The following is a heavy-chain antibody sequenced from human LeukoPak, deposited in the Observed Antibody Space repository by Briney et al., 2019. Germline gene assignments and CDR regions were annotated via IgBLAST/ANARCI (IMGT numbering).Heavy chain of an antibody. J-gene: IGHJ4*02. V-gene: IGHV1-8*01. CDR2: MNPNSGNT. CDR1: GYTFTSYD. CDR3: AIARPYDYVWGSYRYTHPYYFDY. D-gene: IGHD3-16*02. Sequence: ASVKVSCKASGYTFTSYDINWVRQATGQGLEWMGCMNPNSGNTGYAQKFQGRVTMTRNTSISTAYMELSSLRSEDTAVYYCAIARPYDYVWGSYRYTHPYYFDYWGQGTLVTVSS.